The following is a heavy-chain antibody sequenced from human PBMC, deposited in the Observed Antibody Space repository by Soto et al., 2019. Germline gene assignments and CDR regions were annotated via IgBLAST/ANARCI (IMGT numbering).Heavy chain of an antibody. J-gene: IGHJ4*02. CDR2: IYHRGST. Sequence: KTSETLSLTCSVSGVTISSDAYYWSWIRQRPGKGLEWIGNIYHRGSTYYSPSLKSRVDISLDTSKNQFFLRLSSVTAADTAVYYCARYRFSGSRWSKYGYWGQGTLVTVCS. CDR1: GVTISSDAYY. D-gene: IGHD6-13*01. V-gene: IGHV4-31*03. CDR3: ARYRFSGSRWSKYGY.